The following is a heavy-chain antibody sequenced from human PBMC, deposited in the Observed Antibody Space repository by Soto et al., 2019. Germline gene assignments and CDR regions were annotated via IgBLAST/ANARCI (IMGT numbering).Heavy chain of an antibody. CDR3: ARVWVGTTFAYYYGMDV. CDR1: GYTFTTYG. CDR2: ISAYNGNT. D-gene: IGHD1-1*01. V-gene: IGHV1-18*01. J-gene: IGHJ6*02. Sequence: QVQLVQSGAEVKKPGASVKVSCKASGYTFTTYGINWVRQAPGQGLEWMGWISAYNGNTNYAQKLQGRVTMTTDTSTSTAYMELRSLRSDDTAVYYCARVWVGTTFAYYYGMDVWGQGTTVTVPS.